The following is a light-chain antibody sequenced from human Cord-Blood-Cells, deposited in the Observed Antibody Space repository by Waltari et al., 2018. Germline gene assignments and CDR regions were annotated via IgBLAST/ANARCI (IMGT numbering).Light chain of an antibody. CDR3: QQYYSTPLT. J-gene: IGKJ3*01. CDR2: WAS. CDR1: QSVLYSSNNKNY. Sequence: DIVMTQSPDSLAVSLGEWATINCKSSQSVLYSSNNKNYLAWYQQKPGQPPKLLIYWASTRESGVPDRFSSSGSGTDFTLTISSLQAEDVAVYYCQQYYSTPLTFGPGTKVDIK. V-gene: IGKV4-1*01.